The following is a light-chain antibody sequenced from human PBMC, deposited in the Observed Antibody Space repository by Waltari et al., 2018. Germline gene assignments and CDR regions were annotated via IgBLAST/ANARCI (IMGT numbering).Light chain of an antibody. V-gene: IGKV1-5*03. CDR2: KAS. CDR3: QQYNSYPRT. J-gene: IGKJ1*01. Sequence: IQMNQSHRTLAAAVGDRVTVTCRASQTISSWLAWYQQKPGKAPKLLIYKASSLESGVPSRFSGSGSGTEFTLTISSLQPDDFAIYYCQQYNSYPRTFGQGTKVEI. CDR1: QTISSW.